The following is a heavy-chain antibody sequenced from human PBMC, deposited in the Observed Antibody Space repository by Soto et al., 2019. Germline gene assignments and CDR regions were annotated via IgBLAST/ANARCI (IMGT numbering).Heavy chain of an antibody. CDR3: ASEFLYTGYDSQNSNWFDP. CDR2: ISYDGSNK. J-gene: IGHJ5*02. CDR1: GFTFSSYA. V-gene: IGHV3-30-3*01. Sequence: PGGSLRLSCAASGFTFSSYAMHWVRQAPGKGLEWVAVISYDGSNKYYADSVKGRFTISRDNSKNTLYLQMNSLRAEDTAVYYCASEFLYTGYDSQNSNWFDPWGQGTLVTVSS. D-gene: IGHD5-12*01.